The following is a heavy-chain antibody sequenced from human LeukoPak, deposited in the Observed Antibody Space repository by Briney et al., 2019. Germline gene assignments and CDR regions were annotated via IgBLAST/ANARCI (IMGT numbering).Heavy chain of an antibody. V-gene: IGHV3-53*01. Sequence: PGGSPRLSCAASGFAVNDNYMGWVRQAPGKGLEWVSLIYSGGDTYYADSVKGRFTTSRDNSKNTVYLQMNSLRPDDTATYYCARAILLTGSEYYFDSWGQGTLVTVSS. D-gene: IGHD3-9*01. CDR2: IYSGGDT. CDR3: ARAILLTGSEYYFDS. J-gene: IGHJ4*02. CDR1: GFAVNDNY.